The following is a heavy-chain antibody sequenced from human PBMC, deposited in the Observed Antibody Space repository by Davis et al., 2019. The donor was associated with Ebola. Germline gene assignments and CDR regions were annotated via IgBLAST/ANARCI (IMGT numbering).Heavy chain of an antibody. CDR1: GGSISSYY. Sequence: MPSETLSLTCTVSGGSISSYYWSWIRQPPGKGLEWIGYIYYSGSTNYNPSLKSRVTISVDTSKNQFSLKLSSVAAADTAVYYCARGPQLERYGYWGQGTLVTVSS. D-gene: IGHD1-1*01. CDR2: IYYSGST. V-gene: IGHV4-59*01. J-gene: IGHJ4*02. CDR3: ARGPQLERYGY.